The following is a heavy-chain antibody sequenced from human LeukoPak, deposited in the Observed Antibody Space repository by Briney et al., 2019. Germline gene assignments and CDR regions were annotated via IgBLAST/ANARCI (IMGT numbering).Heavy chain of an antibody. D-gene: IGHD1-20*01. J-gene: IGHJ3*02. CDR3: AREVRPITTNDAFDI. V-gene: IGHV1-18*01. CDR2: ISAYNGNT. CDR1: GYTFTSYG. Sequence: ASVKVSCKASGYTFTSYGISWVRQAPGQGLEWMGWISAYNGNTNYAQKLQGRVTMTTDTSTSTAYMELRSLRSDDTAVYYCAREVRPITTNDAFDIWGQGTMVTVSS.